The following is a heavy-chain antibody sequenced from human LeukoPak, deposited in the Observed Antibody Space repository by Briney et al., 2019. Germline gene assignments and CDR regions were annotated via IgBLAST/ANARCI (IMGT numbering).Heavy chain of an antibody. Sequence: GGSLRLSCTVSGFTVSSNSMSWVRQAPGKGLEWVSFIYSGGNTHYSDSVKGRFTISRDNAKNSLYLQMNSLRDEDTALYYCARTEWELGPYAFDIWGQGTMVTVSS. V-gene: IGHV3-53*01. J-gene: IGHJ3*02. CDR2: IYSGGNT. CDR3: ARTEWELGPYAFDI. D-gene: IGHD7-27*01. CDR1: GFTVSSNS.